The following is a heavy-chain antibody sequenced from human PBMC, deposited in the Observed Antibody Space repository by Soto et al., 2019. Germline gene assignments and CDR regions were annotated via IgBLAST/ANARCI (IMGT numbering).Heavy chain of an antibody. D-gene: IGHD3-22*01. V-gene: IGHV1-46*01. CDR3: ARESGDYYDSSGYYYGFDY. J-gene: IGHJ4*02. Sequence: EASVKVSCKASGYTFTSYYMHWVRQAPGQGLEWMGIINPSGGSTSYAQKFQGRVTMTRDTSTSTVYMELSSLRSEDTAVYYCARESGDYYDSSGYYYGFDYRGQGTLVTVSS. CDR2: INPSGGST. CDR1: GYTFTSYY.